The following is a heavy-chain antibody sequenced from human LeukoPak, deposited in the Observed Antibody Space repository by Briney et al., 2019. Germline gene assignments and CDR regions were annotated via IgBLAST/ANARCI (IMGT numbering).Heavy chain of an antibody. CDR3: ARQKGKGAYSSSWYAYYFYMDV. V-gene: IGHV4-4*02. CDR2: IYHSGNT. CDR1: GGSISNNNW. Sequence: SGTLSLTCAVSGGSISNNNWWSWVRQPPGKGLEWIGEIYHSGNTNYNPSLKSRVTISVDKSKNQFSLKLSSVTAADTAVYFCARQKGKGAYSSSWYAYYFYMDVWGKGTTVTVSS. D-gene: IGHD6-13*01. J-gene: IGHJ6*03.